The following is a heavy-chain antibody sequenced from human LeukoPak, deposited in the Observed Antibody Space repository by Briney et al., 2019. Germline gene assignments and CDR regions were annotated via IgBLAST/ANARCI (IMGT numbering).Heavy chain of an antibody. Sequence: SGGSLRLSCAASGFTFSNYWMSWVRQAPGKGLEWVANIKQDGSEKYYIDSVKGRFTISRDNAKNSLHLQMNSLRVEEAAVYYCASMKGSGTYSSFHFWGQGTLVTVPS. J-gene: IGHJ4*02. CDR3: ASMKGSGTYSSFHF. CDR2: IKQDGSEK. CDR1: GFTFSNYW. D-gene: IGHD3-10*01. V-gene: IGHV3-7*01.